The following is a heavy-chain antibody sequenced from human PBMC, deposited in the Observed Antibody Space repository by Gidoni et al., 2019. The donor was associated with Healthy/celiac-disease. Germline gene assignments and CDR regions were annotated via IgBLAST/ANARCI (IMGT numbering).Heavy chain of an antibody. D-gene: IGHD6-19*01. CDR1: GGSISSSSYY. V-gene: IGHV4-39*01. CDR3: ARQYSSGDYFDY. Sequence: QLQLQESGPGLVKPSETLSLTCTVSGGSISSSSYYWGWIRQPPGKGLEWIGSIYYSGSTYYNPSLKSRVTISVDTSKNQFSLKLSSVTAADTAVYYCARQYSSGDYFDYWGQGTLVTVSS. J-gene: IGHJ4*02. CDR2: IYYSGST.